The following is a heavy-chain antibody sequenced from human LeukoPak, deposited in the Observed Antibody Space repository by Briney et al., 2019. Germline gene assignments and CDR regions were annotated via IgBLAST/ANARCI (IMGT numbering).Heavy chain of an antibody. V-gene: IGHV3-23*01. J-gene: IGHJ5*02. CDR2: ISGSGGST. CDR3: AKRPDYDYVWGSTRFDP. Sequence: GGSLRLSCAASGFTFSSSAMSWVRQAPGKGLEWASAISGSGGSTYYADSVKGRFTISRDNSKNTLYLQMNSLRAEDTALYYCAKRPDYDYVWGSTRFDPWGQGTLVIVSS. D-gene: IGHD3-16*01. CDR1: GFTFSSSA.